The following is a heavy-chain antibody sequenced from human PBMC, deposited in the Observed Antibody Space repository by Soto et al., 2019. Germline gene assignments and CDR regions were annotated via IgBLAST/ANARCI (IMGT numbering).Heavy chain of an antibody. J-gene: IGHJ4*02. D-gene: IGHD1-26*01. Sequence: EVQLLESGGGLVQPGGSLRLSCAASGFTFSSYDMSWVRQAPGKGLEWVSVIHGSGGSTDYADSVKGRFIISRDNSKNTLSLQMTSLRAEDTAVYHCVKEGWECPGLFEYWGQGTLVTVSS. CDR3: VKEGWECPGLFEY. CDR2: IHGSGGST. CDR1: GFTFSSYD. V-gene: IGHV3-23*01.